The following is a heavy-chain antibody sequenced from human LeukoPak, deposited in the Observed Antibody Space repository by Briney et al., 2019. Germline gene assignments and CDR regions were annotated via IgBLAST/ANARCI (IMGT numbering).Heavy chain of an antibody. CDR3: VRHVSTNTGYFDS. D-gene: IGHD5-24*01. CDR2: VYSDGTS. CDR1: GASINSHNYY. V-gene: IGHV4-39*01. J-gene: IGHJ4*02. Sequence: SETLSLTCTVSGASINSHNYYWGWIRQTPVKGLEWIGSVYSDGTSYSNPSLKTRAAVFVDTSRDQFSLDLSFVTAADTALYYCVRHVSTNTGYFDSCGQGAVVSVSS.